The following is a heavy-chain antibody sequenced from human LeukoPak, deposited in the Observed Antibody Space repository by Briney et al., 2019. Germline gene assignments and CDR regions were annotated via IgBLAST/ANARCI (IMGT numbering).Heavy chain of an antibody. V-gene: IGHV3-23*01. CDR1: GFTFSTSA. J-gene: IGHJ4*02. CDR2: ISGSGGRT. Sequence: PGGSLRLSCAASGFTFSTSAMNWVRQAPGKGLEWVSAISGSGGRTDYADSVKGRFTISRDNSKNTVYLQMNSLSAEDAAVYYCVKDDGWVQYANWGQGTLVTVSS. CDR3: VKDDGWVQYAN. D-gene: IGHD5-24*01.